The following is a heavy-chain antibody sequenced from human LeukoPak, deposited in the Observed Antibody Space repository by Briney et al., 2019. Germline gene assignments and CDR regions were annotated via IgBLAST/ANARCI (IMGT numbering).Heavy chain of an antibody. CDR1: GGSISSSSYY. V-gene: IGHV4-39*07. Sequence: PSETLSLTCTVSGGSISSSSYYWGWIRQPPGKGLEWIGSIYYSGSTYYNPSLKSRVTISVDTSKNQFSLKLSSVTAADTAVYYCAREAAAGPYFDYWGQGTLVTVSS. CDR2: IYYSGST. CDR3: AREAAAGPYFDY. D-gene: IGHD6-13*01. J-gene: IGHJ4*02.